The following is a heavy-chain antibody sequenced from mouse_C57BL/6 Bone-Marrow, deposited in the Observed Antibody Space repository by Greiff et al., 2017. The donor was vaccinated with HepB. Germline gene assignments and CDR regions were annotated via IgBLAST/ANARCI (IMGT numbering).Heavy chain of an antibody. CDR1: GYTFTDYE. V-gene: IGHV1-15*01. J-gene: IGHJ4*01. D-gene: IGHD2-2*01. CDR2: IDPETGGT. CDR3: TRGGLPYYYAMDY. Sequence: QVHVKQSGAELVRPGASVTLSCKASGYTFTDYEMHWVKQTPVHGLEWIGAIDPETGGTAYNQKFKGKAILTADKSSSTAYMELRSLTSEDSAVYYCTRGGLPYYYAMDYWGQGTSVTVSS.